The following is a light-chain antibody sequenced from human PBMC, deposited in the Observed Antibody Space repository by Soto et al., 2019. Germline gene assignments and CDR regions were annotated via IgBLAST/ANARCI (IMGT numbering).Light chain of an antibody. CDR3: QQYENLPT. CDR2: DAS. Sequence: DIQMTQSPSSLSASVGDRFTITCQAIQNINNYLNWYQQKPGRGPKLLIYDASNLEAGVPSRFRGSGSGTDFTFTISRLQPEDIATYYCQQYENLPTFGQGTRLEIK. CDR1: QNINNY. J-gene: IGKJ5*01. V-gene: IGKV1-33*01.